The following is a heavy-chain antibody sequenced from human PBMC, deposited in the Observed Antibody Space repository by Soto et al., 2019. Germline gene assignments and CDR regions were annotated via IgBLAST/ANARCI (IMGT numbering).Heavy chain of an antibody. Sequence: QVHLQESGPGLVRPSQTLTLTCSVSGGSIISRNYYWNWIRQHPGRGLEWIRYITDSTTTSSNPSLKRRLTRSGDTSKNHFPLRLTSVTAADTAVYYCARGSAGSGSFVPHYFDVWGQGALVTVSS. D-gene: IGHD3-22*01. J-gene: IGHJ4*02. CDR2: ITDSTTT. CDR3: ARGSAGSGSFVPHYFDV. CDR1: GGSIISRNYY. V-gene: IGHV4-31*03.